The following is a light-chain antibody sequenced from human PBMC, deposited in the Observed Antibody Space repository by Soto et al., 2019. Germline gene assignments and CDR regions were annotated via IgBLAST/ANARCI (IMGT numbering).Light chain of an antibody. J-gene: IGKJ5*01. Sequence: EIVLTQSPGTLSLSPGERATLSCRASQSVSSAALAWYQQKPGQAPRLLISGASSRATGIPDRFSGSGSGTDFSLTISGLEPEDFAVYYCQQYGGSVPITFGQGTRLDIK. V-gene: IGKV3-20*01. CDR3: QQYGGSVPIT. CDR2: GAS. CDR1: QSVSSAA.